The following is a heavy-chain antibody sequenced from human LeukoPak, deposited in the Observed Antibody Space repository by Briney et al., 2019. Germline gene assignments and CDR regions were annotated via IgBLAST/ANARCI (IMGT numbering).Heavy chain of an antibody. CDR3: ARTHFDSLGWFDP. CDR1: GASMRSSNFY. CDR2: INYSGLT. Sequence: SETLSLTCTVSGASMRSSNFYWGWLRQSPGKGLEWIGNINYSGLTYFNPSVKSRVTLSVDVSKNRFSLNLTSVTPADTALYFCARTHFDSLGWFDPWGQGIQVIVSS. D-gene: IGHD3-9*01. J-gene: IGHJ5*02. V-gene: IGHV4-39*07.